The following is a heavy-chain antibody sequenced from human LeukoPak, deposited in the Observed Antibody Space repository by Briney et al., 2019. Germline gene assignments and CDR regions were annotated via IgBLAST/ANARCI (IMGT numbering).Heavy chain of an antibody. CDR3: AKDSSGSQDY. J-gene: IGHJ4*02. CDR2: ISYDGSNK. D-gene: IGHD6-19*01. V-gene: IGHV3-30*18. CDR1: GFTFSRYG. Sequence: GGSLRLSCAASGFTFSRYGMHWVRQAPGEGLEWVAVISYDGSNKYYADSVKGRFTISRDNSKNTLYLQMNSLRAEDTAVYYCAKDSSGSQDYWGQGTLVTVSS.